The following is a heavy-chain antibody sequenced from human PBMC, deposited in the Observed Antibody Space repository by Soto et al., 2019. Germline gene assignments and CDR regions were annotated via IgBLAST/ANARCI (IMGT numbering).Heavy chain of an antibody. V-gene: IGHV1-2*04. CDR1: GYTFTGYY. J-gene: IGHJ6*02. CDR3: ARSGAGRGVSYYYGMDV. D-gene: IGHD2-8*01. CDR2: INPNSGGT. Sequence: QVQLVQSGAEVKKPGASVKVSCKASGYTFTGYYMHWVRQAPGQGLEWMGWINPNSGGTNYAQKFQGWVTMTRDTSISTAYMELSRLRSDDTAVYYCARSGAGRGVSYYYGMDVWGQGNTVTVSS.